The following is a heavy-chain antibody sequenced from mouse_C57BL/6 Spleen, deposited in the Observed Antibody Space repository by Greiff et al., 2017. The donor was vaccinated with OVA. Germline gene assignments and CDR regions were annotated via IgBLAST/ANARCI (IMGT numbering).Heavy chain of an antibody. CDR2: IYPGSGST. J-gene: IGHJ1*03. CDR1: GYTFTSYW. Sequence: QVQLQQSGAELVKPGASVKMSCKASGYTFTSYWITWVKQRPGQGLEWIGDIYPGSGSTNYNEKFKSKATLTVDTSSSTAYMQLSSLTSEDSAVYYCAGIITTDWYFDVWGTGTTVTVSS. V-gene: IGHV1-55*01. D-gene: IGHD1-1*01. CDR3: AGIITTDWYFDV.